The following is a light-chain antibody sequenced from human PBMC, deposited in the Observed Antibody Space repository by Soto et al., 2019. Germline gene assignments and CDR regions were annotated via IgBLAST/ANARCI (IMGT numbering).Light chain of an antibody. J-gene: IGKJ1*01. CDR1: QGVRSY. Sequence: DIHMAQSPSSVSASVGYRFTITCRASQGVRSYLAWFQQRPGKAPKLLIFGASTLQNGVPARFSGGGFGTEFTLTITSLQPEDFETYYCHQVYTYPRTFGQGTKVDIK. CDR2: GAS. CDR3: HQVYTYPRT. V-gene: IGKV1-16*01.